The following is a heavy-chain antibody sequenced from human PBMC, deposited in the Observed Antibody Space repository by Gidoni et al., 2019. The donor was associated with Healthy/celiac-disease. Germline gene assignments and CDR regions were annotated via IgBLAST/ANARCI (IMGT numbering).Heavy chain of an antibody. Sequence: EVQLVESGGGLVPPGRSLRLSCAASGFTFDDYAMHWVRQAPGKGLEWVSGISWNSGSIGYADSVKGRFTISRDNAKNSLYLQMNSLRAEDTALYYCAKGSSGSYYEGIFDYWGQGTLVTVSS. CDR1: GFTFDDYA. CDR2: ISWNSGSI. D-gene: IGHD1-26*01. CDR3: AKGSSGSYYEGIFDY. V-gene: IGHV3-9*01. J-gene: IGHJ4*02.